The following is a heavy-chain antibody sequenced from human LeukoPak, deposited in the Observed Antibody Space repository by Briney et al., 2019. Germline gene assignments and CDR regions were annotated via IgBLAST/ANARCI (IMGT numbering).Heavy chain of an antibody. Sequence: PGGSLRLSCAASGFTFDDCGMSWVRQAPGKGLEWVSGINWNGGSTGYADSVKGRFTISRDNAKNSLYLQMNSLRAEDTAVYYCARDPHLSSGYYGWMAFDIWGQGTMVTVSS. CDR1: GFTFDDCG. V-gene: IGHV3-20*04. D-gene: IGHD3-22*01. CDR2: INWNGGST. J-gene: IGHJ3*02. CDR3: ARDPHLSSGYYGWMAFDI.